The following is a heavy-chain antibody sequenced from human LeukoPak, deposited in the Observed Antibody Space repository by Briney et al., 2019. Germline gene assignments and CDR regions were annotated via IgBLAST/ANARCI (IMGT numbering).Heavy chain of an antibody. CDR1: GYTFTSYG. Sequence: ASVKVSCKASGYTFTSYGISWVRQAPGQGLEWMGWISAYNGNKNYAQKLQGRVTMTTDTSTSTAYMELRSLRSDDTAVYYCARSMRGMGATTGDFDYWGQGTLVTVSS. CDR3: ARSMRGMGATTGDFDY. V-gene: IGHV1-18*01. J-gene: IGHJ4*02. CDR2: ISAYNGNK. D-gene: IGHD1-26*01.